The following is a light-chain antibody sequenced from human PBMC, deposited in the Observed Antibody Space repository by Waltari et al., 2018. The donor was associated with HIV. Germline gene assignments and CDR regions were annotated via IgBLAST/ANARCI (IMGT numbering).Light chain of an antibody. J-gene: IGLJ2*01. V-gene: IGLV1-44*01. CDR3: ASWDDSLNGVI. Sequence: QSVLTQPPSASGTPGQRVTISCSGSTPNIGTRPVNWYQQLAGSAPKLLIYRSDLRPSGVPDRFSGSKSATSASLAISGLQSEDEATCYCASWDDSLNGVIFGGGTELTVL. CDR2: RSD. CDR1: TPNIGTRP.